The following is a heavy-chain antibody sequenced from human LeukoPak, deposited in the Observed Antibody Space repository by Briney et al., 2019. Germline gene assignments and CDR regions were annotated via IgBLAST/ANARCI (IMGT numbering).Heavy chain of an antibody. Sequence: GGSPRLSCTASGFTFSTYWMSWVRQAPGKGLEWVANIKQDGSESYYVDSVKGRFTISRDNAKNSLYLQMNSLRAEDTAVFYCARHPHDDYHNPFGVWGQGTTVTVSS. CDR1: GFTFSTYW. CDR2: IKQDGSES. CDR3: ARHPHDDYHNPFGV. D-gene: IGHD4-17*01. V-gene: IGHV3-7*03. J-gene: IGHJ6*02.